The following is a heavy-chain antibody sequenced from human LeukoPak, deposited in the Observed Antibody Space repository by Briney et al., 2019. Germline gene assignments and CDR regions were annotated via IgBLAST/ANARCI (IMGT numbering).Heavy chain of an antibody. CDR3: ARGRIFGREYYFDY. CDR1: GGTFSGYY. D-gene: IGHD3-3*01. J-gene: IGHJ4*02. CDR2: INHSGST. Sequence: SETLSLTCAVYGGTFSGYYWTWIRRPPGKGLEWIGEINHSGSTNYNPSLKSRVTISVDTSKNQFSLKLSSVTAADTAVYYCARGRIFGREYYFDYWGQGTLVTVSS. V-gene: IGHV4-34*01.